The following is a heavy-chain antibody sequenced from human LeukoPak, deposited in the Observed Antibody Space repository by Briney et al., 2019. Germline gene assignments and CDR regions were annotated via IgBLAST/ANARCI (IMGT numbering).Heavy chain of an antibody. CDR1: GGSISSYY. J-gene: IGHJ4*02. V-gene: IGHV4-59*08. CDR3: ARLSSSGYCLDY. D-gene: IGHD3-22*01. Sequence: SETLSLTCTVSGGSISSYYWSWIRQPPGKGLGWIGYIYYSGSTNYNPSLKSRVTISVDTSKNQFSLKLSSVTAADTAVYYCARLSSSGYCLDYWGQGTLVTVSS. CDR2: IYYSGST.